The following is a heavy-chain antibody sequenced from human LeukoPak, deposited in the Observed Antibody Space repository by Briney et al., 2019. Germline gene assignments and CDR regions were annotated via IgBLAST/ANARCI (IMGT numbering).Heavy chain of an antibody. CDR3: ARIAAGYSGYDGGDY. V-gene: IGHV1-69*13. Sequence: SVKVSCKASGGTFSSYAISWVRQAPGQGLEWMGGIIPIFGTANYAQKFQGRVTITADESTGTAYMELSSLRSEDTAVYYCARIAAGYSGYDGGDYWGQGTLVTVSS. CDR2: IIPIFGTA. D-gene: IGHD5-12*01. CDR1: GGTFSSYA. J-gene: IGHJ4*02.